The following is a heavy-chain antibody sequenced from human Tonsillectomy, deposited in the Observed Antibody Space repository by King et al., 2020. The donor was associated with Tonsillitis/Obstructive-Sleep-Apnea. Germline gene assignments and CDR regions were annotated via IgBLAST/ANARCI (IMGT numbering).Heavy chain of an antibody. J-gene: IGHJ3*02. V-gene: IGHV3-33*01. CDR3: ARDQGIAVAGDDAFDI. CDR1: GFTFSSYG. CDR2: IWYDGSNK. Sequence: VQLVESGGGVVQPGRSLRLSCAASGFTFSSYGMHWVRQAPGKGLEWVAVIWYDGSNKYYADSVKGRFTISRDNSKNTLYLQMNSLIAEDTAVYYCARDQGIAVAGDDAFDIWGQGTMVTVSS. D-gene: IGHD6-19*01.